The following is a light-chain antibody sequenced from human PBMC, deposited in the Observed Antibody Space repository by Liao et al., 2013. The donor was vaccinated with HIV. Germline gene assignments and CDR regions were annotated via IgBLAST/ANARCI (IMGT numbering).Light chain of an antibody. CDR3: QAWDSSTVI. Sequence: SHVLTQPPSLSVAPGKTARITCGGNNFGSKSVHWYQQKPGQSPVMVIYQDRKRPSGIPERFAGSNSGNTATLTISGTQAMDEADYYCQAWDSSTVIFGGGTKLTVL. CDR2: QDR. J-gene: IGLJ2*01. CDR1: NFGSKS. V-gene: IGLV3-21*01.